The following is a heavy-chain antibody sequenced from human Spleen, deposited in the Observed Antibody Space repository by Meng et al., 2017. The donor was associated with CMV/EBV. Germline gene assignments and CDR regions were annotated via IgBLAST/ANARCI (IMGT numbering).Heavy chain of an antibody. J-gene: IGHJ4*02. D-gene: IGHD2-21*01. Sequence: ASVKVSCKTSGYSFTSKYIHWVRQAPGQGLEWMGWISSHSGDTNYAPKVQGRVTMTTDTSTNTAYMELRSLRSDDTAIYYCVREYCGGDCSFANFYFDNWGQGTLVTVSS. CDR1: GYSFTSKY. CDR2: ISSHSGDT. V-gene: IGHV1-18*01. CDR3: VREYCGGDCSFANFYFDN.